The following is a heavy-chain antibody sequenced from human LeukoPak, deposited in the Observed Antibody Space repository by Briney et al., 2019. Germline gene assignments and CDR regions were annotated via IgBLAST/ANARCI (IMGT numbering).Heavy chain of an antibody. V-gene: IGHV1-3*01. Sequence: ASVKVSCKASGYTFTSYAMHWVRQAPGQRLEWMGWINAGNGNTKYSQKFQGRVTITRDTSASTAYMELSSLRSEDTAVYYCARGRRIDSGSYYFDPTSGVFDYWGQGTLVTVSS. D-gene: IGHD1-26*01. CDR1: GYTFTSYA. CDR3: ARGRRIDSGSYYFDPTSGVFDY. CDR2: INAGNGNT. J-gene: IGHJ4*02.